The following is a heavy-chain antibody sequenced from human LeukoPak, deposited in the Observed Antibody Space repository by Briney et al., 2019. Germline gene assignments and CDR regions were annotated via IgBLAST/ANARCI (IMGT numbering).Heavy chain of an antibody. V-gene: IGHV4-39*01. Sequence: SETLSLTCTVSGGSLSSSSYYWGWIRQPPGKGLEWIGSIYYSGSTYYNPSLKSRVTISVDTSKNQFSLKLSSVTAADTAVYYCARQSGSLVVVAATDYWGQGTLVTVSS. D-gene: IGHD2-15*01. CDR2: IYYSGST. J-gene: IGHJ4*02. CDR1: GGSLSSSSYY. CDR3: ARQSGSLVVVAATDY.